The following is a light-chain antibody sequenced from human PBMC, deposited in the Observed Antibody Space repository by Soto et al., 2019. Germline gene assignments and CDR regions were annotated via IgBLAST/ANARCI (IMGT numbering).Light chain of an antibody. CDR1: QSVTNNY. CDR3: QQYNSYSYT. Sequence: ESVLTQSPGTLSLSPGERATLSCRATQSVTNNYFAWYQQKPGQSPRLLIYGVSSRATDIPDRFSGSGSGTDFTLTISSLQPDDFATYYCQQYNSYSYTFGQGTKLEIK. V-gene: IGKV3-20*01. J-gene: IGKJ2*01. CDR2: GVS.